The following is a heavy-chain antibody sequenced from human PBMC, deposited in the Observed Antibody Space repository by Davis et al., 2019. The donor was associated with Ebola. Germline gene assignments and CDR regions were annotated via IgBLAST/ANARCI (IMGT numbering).Heavy chain of an antibody. CDR3: ARSGTTALYYYYMDV. CDR2: IYYSGST. D-gene: IGHD1-7*01. J-gene: IGHJ6*03. V-gene: IGHV4-59*08. CDR1: GGSISSHY. Sequence: PSETLSLTCTVSGGSISSHYWSWIRQPPGKGLEWIGYIYYSGSTYYNPSLKSRVTISVDTSKNQFSLKLSSVTAADTAVYYCARSGTTALYYYYMDVWGKGTTVTVSS.